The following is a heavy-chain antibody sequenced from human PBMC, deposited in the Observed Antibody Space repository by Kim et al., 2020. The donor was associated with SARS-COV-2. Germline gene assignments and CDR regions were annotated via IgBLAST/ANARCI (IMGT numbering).Heavy chain of an antibody. CDR2: INPNSGGT. J-gene: IGHJ4*02. V-gene: IGHV1-2*02. D-gene: IGHD3-3*01. CDR1: GYTFTGYY. CDR3: AMPLFLEWDIPLDYFDY. Sequence: ASVKVSCKASGYTFTGYYMHWVRQAPGQGLEWMGWINPNSGGTNYAQKFQGRVTMTRDTSISTAYMELSRLRSDDTAVYYCAMPLFLEWDIPLDYFDYWGQGTLVTVSS.